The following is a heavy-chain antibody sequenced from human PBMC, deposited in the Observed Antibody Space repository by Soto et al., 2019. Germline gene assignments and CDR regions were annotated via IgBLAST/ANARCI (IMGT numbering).Heavy chain of an antibody. CDR2: INTNGGIT. Sequence: EVQLVESGGGLVQPGGSLRLSCAASGFTFSSYAMNWVRQAPGKGLEFVSDINTNGGITYYANSVKGRFTISRDNSKNTLYLQMGSLRAEDMAVYYRARAIAGYYGSGSYSFDYWGQGTLVTVSS. J-gene: IGHJ4*02. CDR1: GFTFSSYA. CDR3: ARAIAGYYGSGSYSFDY. D-gene: IGHD3-10*01. V-gene: IGHV3-64*01.